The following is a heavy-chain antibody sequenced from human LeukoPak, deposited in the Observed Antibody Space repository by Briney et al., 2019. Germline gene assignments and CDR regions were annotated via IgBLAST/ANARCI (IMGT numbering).Heavy chain of an antibody. CDR2: ISTTSSTI. D-gene: IGHD1-20*01. CDR3: AREVTITGTPGGFDF. CDR1: GFTFSNYL. J-gene: IGHJ4*02. Sequence: PGGSLRLSCAASGFTFSNYLMYWVRQAPGKGLEWLSYISTTSSTIYYADSVKGRFTISRDNAKNSLFLQMNSLRVEDTAVYYCAREVTITGTPGGFDFWGQGTLVTVSS. V-gene: IGHV3-48*01.